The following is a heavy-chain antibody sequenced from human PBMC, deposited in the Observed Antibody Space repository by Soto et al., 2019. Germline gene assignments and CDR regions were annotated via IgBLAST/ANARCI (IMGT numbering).Heavy chain of an antibody. D-gene: IGHD6-19*01. J-gene: IGHJ4*02. Sequence: ASVKVSCKASGYTFTSYGISWVRQAPGQGLEWMGWISAYNGNTNYAQKLQGRVTMTTDTSTSTAYMELRSLRSDDTAVYYCARDPSIAVAGTGNYWGQGTLVTVSS. CDR3: ARDPSIAVAGTGNY. CDR2: ISAYNGNT. V-gene: IGHV1-18*01. CDR1: GYTFTSYG.